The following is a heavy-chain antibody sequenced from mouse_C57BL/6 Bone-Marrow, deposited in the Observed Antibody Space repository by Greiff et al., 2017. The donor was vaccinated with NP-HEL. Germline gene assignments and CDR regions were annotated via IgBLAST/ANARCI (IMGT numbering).Heavy chain of an antibody. CDR3: ARRGYGSPWYFDV. V-gene: IGHV1-55*01. J-gene: IGHJ1*03. D-gene: IGHD1-1*01. CDR2: ILPGIFST. Sequence: QVQLQQPGAELVKPGASVKMSCNAPGYTSPPPPPPPLPPPPFPFLSFLFYILPGIFSTNYNEKFKSKATLTVDTSSSTAYMQLSSLTSEDSAVYYCARRGYGSPWYFDVWGTGTTVTVSS. CDR1: GYTSPPPP.